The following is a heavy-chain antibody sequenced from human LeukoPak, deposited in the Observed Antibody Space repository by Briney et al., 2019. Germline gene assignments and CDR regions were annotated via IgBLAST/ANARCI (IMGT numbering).Heavy chain of an antibody. D-gene: IGHD3-16*02. CDR2: IRYDGSNK. CDR3: PKTDEYYDYVWGSYRPHKFDY. CDR1: GFTFSSYG. Sequence: GGSLKLSCAASGFTFSSYGMHLVRQAPGKGLEWVAFIRYDGSNKYYADSVKGRFTISRDNSKNTLYLQMNSLRAEDTAVYYCPKTDEYYDYVWGSYRPHKFDYWGQGTLVTVSS. J-gene: IGHJ4*02. V-gene: IGHV3-30*02.